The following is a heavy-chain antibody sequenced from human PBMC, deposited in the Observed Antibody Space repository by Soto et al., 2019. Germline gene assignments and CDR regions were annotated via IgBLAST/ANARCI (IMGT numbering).Heavy chain of an antibody. Sequence: GGSLRLSCAASGFTFSSYGMHWVRQAPGKGLEWVAVIWYDGSNKYYADSVKGRFTISRDNSKNTLYLQMNSLRAEDTAVYYCARDFYVTTPGPDYWGQGTLVTVSS. CDR2: IWYDGSNK. V-gene: IGHV3-33*01. CDR1: GFTFSSYG. D-gene: IGHD4-4*01. CDR3: ARDFYVTTPGPDY. J-gene: IGHJ4*02.